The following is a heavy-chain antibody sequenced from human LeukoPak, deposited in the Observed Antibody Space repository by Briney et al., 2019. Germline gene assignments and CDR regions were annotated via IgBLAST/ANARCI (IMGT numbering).Heavy chain of an antibody. Sequence: GGSLRLSCAASGFTFSSYSMNWVRQAPGKGLEWVSSISSSSSYIYYADSVKGRFTISRDNAKNPLYLQMNSLRAEDTAVYYCARDLKGWFGEFEAFDYWGQGTLVTVSS. J-gene: IGHJ4*02. CDR2: ISSSSSYI. D-gene: IGHD3-10*01. CDR3: ARDLKGWFGEFEAFDY. CDR1: GFTFSSYS. V-gene: IGHV3-21*01.